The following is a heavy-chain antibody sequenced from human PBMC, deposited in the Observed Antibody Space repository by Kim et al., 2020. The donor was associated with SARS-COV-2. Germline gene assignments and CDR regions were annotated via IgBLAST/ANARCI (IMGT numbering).Heavy chain of an antibody. CDR1: GYTFTSYA. V-gene: IGHV7-4-1*02. CDR2: INTNTGNP. Sequence: ASVKVSCKASGYTFTSYAMNWVRQAPGQGLEWMGWINTNTGNPTYAQGFTGRFVFSLDTSVSTAYLQISSLKAEDTAVYYCASPINYYDSSGSDAFDIWGQGTMVTVSS. CDR3: ASPINYYDSSGSDAFDI. D-gene: IGHD3-22*01. J-gene: IGHJ3*02.